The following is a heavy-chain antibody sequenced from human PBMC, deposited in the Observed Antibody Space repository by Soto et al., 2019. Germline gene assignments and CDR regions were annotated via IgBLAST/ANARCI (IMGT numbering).Heavy chain of an antibody. J-gene: IGHJ6*02. D-gene: IGHD2-21*01. CDR1: GFNFNNYA. V-gene: IGHV3-30*18. Sequence: QVQVVESGGGVVRPGRSLRLSCAASGFNFNNYAMHWVRQAPGKGLEWVAVVSFDGTNTYYADSVKGRFTIFRDSSNNTVSLQMNGLTSEDTAAYYCAKAGWGGDYYYGLDVWGQGTTVTVSS. CDR3: AKAGWGGDYYYGLDV. CDR2: VSFDGTNT.